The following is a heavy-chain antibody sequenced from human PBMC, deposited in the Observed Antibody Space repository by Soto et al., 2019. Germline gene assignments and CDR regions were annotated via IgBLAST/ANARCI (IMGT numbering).Heavy chain of an antibody. D-gene: IGHD3-22*01. CDR2: LNADGSRT. Sequence: PGGSLRLSCAASGFTFSTYWMHWVRQAPGKGPVWVSRLNADGSRTDYADSVKGRFTISRDNARNTLYLQMNSLRPEDTAVYYCVRDGYPAWVYGVDDWGQGTTVTVSS. V-gene: IGHV3-74*01. CDR3: VRDGYPAWVYGVDD. J-gene: IGHJ6*02. CDR1: GFTFSTYW.